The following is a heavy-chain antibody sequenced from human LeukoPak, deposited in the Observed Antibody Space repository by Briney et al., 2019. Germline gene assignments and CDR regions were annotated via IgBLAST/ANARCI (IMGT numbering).Heavy chain of an antibody. CDR3: ARDGARGSYYPRGSPYYYYGMDV. J-gene: IGHJ6*02. D-gene: IGHD1-26*01. Sequence: PSETLSLTCTVSGGSISRYYWSWIREPAGKGLEWIGRIYTSGSTNYNPSLKGRVNMSVDTSKNQFSLKLSSVTAAATAVYYCARDGARGSYYPRGSPYYYYGMDVWGQGTTFTVSS. CDR1: GGSISRYY. V-gene: IGHV4-4*07. CDR2: IYTSGST.